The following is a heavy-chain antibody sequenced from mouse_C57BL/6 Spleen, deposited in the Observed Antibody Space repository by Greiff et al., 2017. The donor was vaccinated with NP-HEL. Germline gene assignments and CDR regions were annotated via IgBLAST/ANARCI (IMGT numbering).Heavy chain of an antibody. CDR1: GYTFTSYG. D-gene: IGHD1-1*01. CDR2: IYPRSGNT. CDR3: ARIDYGGFDY. V-gene: IGHV1-81*01. J-gene: IGHJ2*01. Sequence: QVQLKQSGAELARPGASVKLSCKASGYTFTSYGISWVKQRTGQGLEWIGEIYPRSGNTYYNEKFKGKATLTADKSSSTAYMELRSLTSEDSAVYFCARIDYGGFDYWGQGTTLTVSS.